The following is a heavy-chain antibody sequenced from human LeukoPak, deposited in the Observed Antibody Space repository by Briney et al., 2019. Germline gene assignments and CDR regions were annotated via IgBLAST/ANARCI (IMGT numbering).Heavy chain of an antibody. CDR1: GFTLSSFE. D-gene: IGHD1-26*01. Sequence: GGSLRLSCAASGFTLSSFEMNWVRQAPGKGLEWVSYIGSSGTTIYYADSVKGRFTISRDNAKNSLYLQMNSLRAEDTAVYYCARVSGFDYWGQGTLVTVSS. J-gene: IGHJ4*02. CDR3: ARVSGFDY. V-gene: IGHV3-48*03. CDR2: IGSSGTTI.